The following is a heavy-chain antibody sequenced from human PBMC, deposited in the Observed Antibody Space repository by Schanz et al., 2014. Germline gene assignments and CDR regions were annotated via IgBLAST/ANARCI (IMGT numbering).Heavy chain of an antibody. V-gene: IGHV3-23*01. D-gene: IGHD6-19*01. CDR3: ARDLISSGWYA. J-gene: IGHJ4*02. CDR1: GFSFRKSA. Sequence: EVQLLESGGGLVQPGGSLRLSCAASGFSFRKSAMSWVRQAPGKGLEWVSALTGSGTTTYYADSVKGRFTISRDNAKNSLYLQMNSLRVEDTAVYYCARDLISSGWYAWGQGTLVTVSS. CDR2: LTGSGTTT.